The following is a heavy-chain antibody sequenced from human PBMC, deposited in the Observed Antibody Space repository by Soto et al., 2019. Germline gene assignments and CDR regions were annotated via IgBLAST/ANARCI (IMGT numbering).Heavy chain of an antibody. CDR1: GFTFSSYA. CDR2: ISGSGGST. D-gene: IGHD2-15*01. Sequence: EVQLLESGGGLVQPGGSPRLSCAASGFTFSSYAMSWVRQAPGKGLEWVSAISGSGGSTYYADSVKGRFTISRDNSKNTLYLQMNSLRAEDTAVYYCAKAVGYCSGGSCSDAFDIWGQGTMVTVSS. CDR3: AKAVGYCSGGSCSDAFDI. J-gene: IGHJ3*02. V-gene: IGHV3-23*01.